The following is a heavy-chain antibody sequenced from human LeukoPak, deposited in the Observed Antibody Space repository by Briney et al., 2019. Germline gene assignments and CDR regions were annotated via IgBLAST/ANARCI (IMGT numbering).Heavy chain of an antibody. CDR3: ARFPGVVVPAAKAYYYYGMDV. J-gene: IGHJ6*02. CDR2: INHSGST. CDR1: GGSLSGYY. V-gene: IGHV4-34*01. Sequence: PSETLSLTCAVYGGSLSGYYWSWIRQPPGKGLEWIGEINHSGSTNYNPSLKSRVTMSVDTSKNQFSLKLSSVTAADTAVYYCARFPGVVVPAAKAYYYYGMDVWGQGTTVTVSS. D-gene: IGHD2-2*01.